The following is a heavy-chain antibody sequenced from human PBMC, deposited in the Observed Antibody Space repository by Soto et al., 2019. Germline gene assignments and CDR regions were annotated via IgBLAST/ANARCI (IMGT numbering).Heavy chain of an antibody. CDR3: PRRSPLVYGKPFDH. J-gene: IGHJ5*02. CDR2: IYHRGST. CDR1: GGSISSNIYY. V-gene: IGHV4-39*01. D-gene: IGHD3-10*01. Sequence: NPSETLSLTCTVSGGSISSNIYYWDWIRQPPGKGLDWIGSIYHRGSTYYNPSLKSRVAISVDPSTNQFSLTLTPVTAAGTAVYYCPRRSPLVYGKPFDHWGEG.